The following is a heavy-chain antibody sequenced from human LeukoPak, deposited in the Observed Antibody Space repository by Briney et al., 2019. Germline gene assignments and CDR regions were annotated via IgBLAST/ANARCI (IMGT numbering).Heavy chain of an antibody. J-gene: IGHJ4*02. V-gene: IGHV1-8*01. Sequence: GASVKVSCKASGYTFTSYDINWVRQATGQGLEWMGWMNPNSGNTGYAQKFQGRVTMTRNTPISTAYMELSSLRSEDTAVYYCARFDLPAATRYYYGSGSYQFDYWGQGTLVTVFS. D-gene: IGHD3-10*01. CDR1: GYTFTSYD. CDR2: MNPNSGNT. CDR3: ARFDLPAATRYYYGSGSYQFDY.